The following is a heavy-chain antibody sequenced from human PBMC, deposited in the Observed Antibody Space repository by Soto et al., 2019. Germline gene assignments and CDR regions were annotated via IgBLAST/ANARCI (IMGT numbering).Heavy chain of an antibody. CDR3: ATVKSGSSWCLDY. Sequence: QVQLVESGGGLVKPGGSLRLSCAASGFTFSDYYMSWIRQAPGKGLEWVSYISSGGSGISYADSVKGRFTISRDNAKNSLYLQMNRLRAEDTAFYYCATVKSGSSWCLDYWVQGTLVTVSS. D-gene: IGHD6-6*01. J-gene: IGHJ4*02. CDR1: GFTFSDYY. V-gene: IGHV3-11*01. CDR2: ISSGGSGI.